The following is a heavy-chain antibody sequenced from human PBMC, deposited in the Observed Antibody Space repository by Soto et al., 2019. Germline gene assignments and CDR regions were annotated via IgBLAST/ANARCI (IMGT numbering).Heavy chain of an antibody. J-gene: IGHJ4*02. V-gene: IGHV4-34*01. Sequence: QVQLQQWGAGLLKPSETLSLTCAVYGGSFSGYYWSWIRQPPGKGLEWIGEINHSGSTNYNPSLKSRVTISVDTSKNQFSLKLSSVTAADTAVYYCASQRRVSCSGGSCYDPDYWGQGTLVTVSS. CDR2: INHSGST. CDR1: GGSFSGYY. CDR3: ASQRRVSCSGGSCYDPDY. D-gene: IGHD2-15*01.